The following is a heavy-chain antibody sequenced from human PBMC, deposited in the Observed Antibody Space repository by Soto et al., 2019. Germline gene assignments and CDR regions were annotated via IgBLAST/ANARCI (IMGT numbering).Heavy chain of an antibody. J-gene: IGHJ4*02. CDR2: INHSGST. CDR3: ARGKYSYGYDFDY. CDR1: GGSFCGYY. D-gene: IGHD5-18*01. Sequence: LSLTCAVYGGSFCGYYWSWIRQPPGKGLEWIGEINHSGSTNYNPSLKSRVTISVDTSKNQFSLKLSSVTAADTAVYYCARGKYSYGYDFDYWGQGTLVTVSS. V-gene: IGHV4-34*01.